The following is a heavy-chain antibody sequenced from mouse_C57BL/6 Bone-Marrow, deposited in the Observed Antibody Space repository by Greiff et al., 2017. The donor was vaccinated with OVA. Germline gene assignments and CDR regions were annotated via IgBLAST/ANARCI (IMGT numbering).Heavy chain of an antibody. CDR1: GFTFSDYY. CDR3: ARDRITTVWYFDV. V-gene: IGHV5-16*01. Sequence: EVLRVESEGGLVQPGSSMKLSCTASGFTFSDYYMAWVRQVPEKGLEWVANINYDGSSTYYLDSLKSRFIISRDNAKNILYLQMSSLKSEDTATYYCARDRITTVWYFDVWGTGTTVTVSS. CDR2: INYDGSST. J-gene: IGHJ1*03. D-gene: IGHD1-1*01.